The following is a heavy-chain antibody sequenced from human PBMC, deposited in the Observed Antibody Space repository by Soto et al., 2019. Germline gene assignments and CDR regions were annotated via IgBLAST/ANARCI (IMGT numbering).Heavy chain of an antibody. Sequence: QVQLQESGPGLVKPSETLSLTCTVSGGSISSYYWSWIRQPPGKGLEWIGYIYYSGSTNYNPSLKSRVTISVDTSKNQFSLKLSSVTAADTAVYYCARGLTYYDILTGYSDDAFDIWGQGTMVTVSS. J-gene: IGHJ3*02. CDR2: IYYSGST. D-gene: IGHD3-9*01. CDR3: ARGLTYYDILTGYSDDAFDI. CDR1: GGSISSYY. V-gene: IGHV4-59*01.